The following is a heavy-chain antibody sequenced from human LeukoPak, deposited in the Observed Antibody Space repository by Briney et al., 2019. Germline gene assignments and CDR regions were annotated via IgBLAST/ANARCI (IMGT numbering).Heavy chain of an antibody. V-gene: IGHV3-21*01. J-gene: IGHJ5*02. CDR1: GFTFSSYS. D-gene: IGHD4-17*01. CDR2: ISSSSSYI. Sequence: PGGSLRHSCAASGFTFSSYSMNWVRQAPGKGLEWVSSISSSSSYIYYADSVKGRFTISRDNAKNSLYLQMNSLRAEDTAVYYCARRLRRENWFDPWGQGTLVTVSS. CDR3: ARRLRRENWFDP.